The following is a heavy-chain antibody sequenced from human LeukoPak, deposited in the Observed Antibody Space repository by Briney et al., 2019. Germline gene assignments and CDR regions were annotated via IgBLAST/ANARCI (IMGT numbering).Heavy chain of an antibody. CDR3: ARGEQNYYYYYMDV. CDR1: GGTFSSYA. Sequence: SVKVSCKASGGTFSSYAISWVRQAPGQELEWMGGIIPIFGTANYAQKFQGRVTITTDESTSTAYMELSSLRSEDTAVYYCARGEQNYYYYYMDVWGKGTTVTVSS. V-gene: IGHV1-69*05. CDR2: IIPIFGTA. J-gene: IGHJ6*03.